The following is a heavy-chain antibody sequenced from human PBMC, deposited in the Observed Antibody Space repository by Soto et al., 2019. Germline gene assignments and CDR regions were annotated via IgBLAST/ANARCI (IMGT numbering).Heavy chain of an antibody. D-gene: IGHD6-13*01. Sequence: PSETLSLTCTVSGGSISSSSYYWGWIRQPPGKGLEWIGSIYYSGSTYYNPPLKSRVTISVDTSKNQFSLKLSPVTAADTAVYYCARRSSWTPIDYWGQGTLVTVSS. J-gene: IGHJ4*02. CDR1: GGSISSSSYY. V-gene: IGHV4-39*01. CDR3: ARRSSWTPIDY. CDR2: IYYSGST.